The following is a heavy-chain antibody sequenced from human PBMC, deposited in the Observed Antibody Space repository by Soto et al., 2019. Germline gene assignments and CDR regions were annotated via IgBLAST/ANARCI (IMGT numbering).Heavy chain of an antibody. Sequence: GGSLRLSCAASGFTFSSYWMSWVRQAPGKGLEWVANIKQDGSEKYYVDSVKGRFTISRDNAKNSLYLQMNSLRAEDTDVYYCAREPLYCTNGVCYESDDAFDIWGQGTMVTVSS. CDR2: IKQDGSEK. CDR1: GFTFSSYW. CDR3: AREPLYCTNGVCYESDDAFDI. V-gene: IGHV3-7*01. D-gene: IGHD2-8*01. J-gene: IGHJ3*02.